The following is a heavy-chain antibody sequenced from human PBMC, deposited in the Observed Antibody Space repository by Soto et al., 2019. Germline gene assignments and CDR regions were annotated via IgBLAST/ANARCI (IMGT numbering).Heavy chain of an antibody. V-gene: IGHV3-13*01. CDR2: IGTAGDT. CDR3: ARDPATSDWYFHL. Sequence: EVQLVESGGGLVQPGGSLRLSCAASGFTFSSYDMHWVRQATGKGLEWVSAIGTAGDTYYPGSVKGRFTISRENAKNSLYLQMNSLRAGDTAVYYCARDPATSDWYFHLWGRGTLVTVSS. CDR1: GFTFSSYD. J-gene: IGHJ2*01.